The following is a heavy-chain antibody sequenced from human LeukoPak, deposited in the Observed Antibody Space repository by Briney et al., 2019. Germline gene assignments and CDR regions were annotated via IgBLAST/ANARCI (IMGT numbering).Heavy chain of an antibody. CDR2: IRQDGSEK. V-gene: IGHV3-7*04. CDR1: GFTFSSYW. D-gene: IGHD5-18*01. Sequence: GRSLRLSCAASGFTFSSYWMSWVRQAPGKGLEWVANIRQDGSEKYYVDSVKGRFTISRDNAKNSLYLQMNSLRAEDTAVYYCAGGYSYGYYWGQGTLVTVSS. J-gene: IGHJ4*02. CDR3: AGGYSYGYY.